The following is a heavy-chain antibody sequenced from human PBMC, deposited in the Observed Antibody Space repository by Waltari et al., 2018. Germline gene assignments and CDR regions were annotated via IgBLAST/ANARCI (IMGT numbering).Heavy chain of an antibody. CDR3: ARGRPWEIFDY. Sequence: EVQLVESGGGLVQPGGSLRLSCAASGFTFSSYSMNWVRQAPGKGMEWVSYISSSSSTIYYADSVKGRFTISRDNAKNSLYLQMNSLRAEDTAVYYCARGRPWEIFDYWGQGTLVTVSS. D-gene: IGHD1-26*01. V-gene: IGHV3-48*01. J-gene: IGHJ4*02. CDR1: GFTFSSYS. CDR2: ISSSSSTI.